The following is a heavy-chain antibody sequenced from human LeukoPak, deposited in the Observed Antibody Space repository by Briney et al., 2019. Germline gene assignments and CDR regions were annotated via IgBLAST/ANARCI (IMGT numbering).Heavy chain of an antibody. CDR3: ARERGYSYGYAFDI. V-gene: IGHV4-59*01. J-gene: IGHJ3*02. CDR2: MYYSGST. CDR1: GGSISSYY. D-gene: IGHD5-18*01. Sequence: PSETLSLTCTVSGGSISSYYWSWIRQPPGKGLEWIGYMYYSGSTNYNSSLKSRVTISVDTSKNQFSLKLSSVTAADTAVYYCARERGYSYGYAFDIWGQGTMVTVSS.